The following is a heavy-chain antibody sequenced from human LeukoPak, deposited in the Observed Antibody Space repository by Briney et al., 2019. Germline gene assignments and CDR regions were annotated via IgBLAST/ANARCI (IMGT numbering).Heavy chain of an antibody. D-gene: IGHD5-12*01. CDR1: GGSFRAYY. J-gene: IGHJ4*02. CDR3: ARGPGGYSGYDWLGGDY. V-gene: IGHV4-34*01. Sequence: PSETLSLTCAVYGGSFRAYYWSWIRQPPGKGLEWCGEISLSGITHYNPSLKSRVTTSVDTSKNQFSLKLSSVPAADTAVYYCARGPGGYSGYDWLGGDYWGEGTLVTVSS. CDR2: ISLSGIT.